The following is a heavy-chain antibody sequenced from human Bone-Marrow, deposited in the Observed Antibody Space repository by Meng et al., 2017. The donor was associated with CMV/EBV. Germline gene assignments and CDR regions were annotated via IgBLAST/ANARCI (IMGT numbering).Heavy chain of an antibody. D-gene: IGHD6-6*01. CDR3: ARDASDYGDY. CDR2: ISYDGSNK. Sequence: QVQLVESGXGVVQLGRSRRLSCAASGFTFSSYAMHWVRQAPGKGLEWVAVISYDGSNKYYADSVKGRFTISRDNSKNTLYLQMNSLRAEDTAVYYCARDASDYGDYWGQGTLVTVAS. J-gene: IGHJ4*02. V-gene: IGHV3-30-3*01. CDR1: GFTFSSYA.